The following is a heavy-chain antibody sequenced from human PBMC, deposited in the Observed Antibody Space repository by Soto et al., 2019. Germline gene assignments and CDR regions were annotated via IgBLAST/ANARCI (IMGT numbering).Heavy chain of an antibody. J-gene: IGHJ1*01. CDR2: IYYSGST. CDR3: APVRFGESQH. CDR1: GGSISSSSYY. D-gene: IGHD3-10*01. Sequence: QLQLQESGPGLVKPSETLSLTCTVSGGSISSSSYYWGWIRQPPGKGLEWIGSIYYSGSTYYNPSLXRXAXIXXDTSKNQFSLKLSSVTAADTAVYYCAPVRFGESQHWGQGTLVTVSS. V-gene: IGHV4-39*01.